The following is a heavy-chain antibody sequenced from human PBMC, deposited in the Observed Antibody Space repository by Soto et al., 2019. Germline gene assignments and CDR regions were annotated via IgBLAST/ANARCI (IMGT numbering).Heavy chain of an antibody. Sequence: MQMVESGGGSVQPGGSLRLSCAASGFPFSHYWMHWVRQTPGKGLVWVSRINPAGTITNYADSVEGRFTISRDNADSALFLQMNSLSAEDTAIYYCTSDTLGLRDTWGQGTVVTVSS. V-gene: IGHV3-74*01. D-gene: IGHD1-26*01. CDR1: GFPFSHYW. J-gene: IGHJ5*02. CDR2: INPAGTIT. CDR3: TSDTLGLRDT.